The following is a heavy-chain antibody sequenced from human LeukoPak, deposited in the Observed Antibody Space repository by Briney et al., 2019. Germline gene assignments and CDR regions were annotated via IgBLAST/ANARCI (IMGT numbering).Heavy chain of an antibody. Sequence: GGSLRLSCAASGFTFSSYAMSWVRQAPGKGLEWVSAISVSGGSTYYADSVKGRFTISRDNSKNTLYLQMNSLRAEDTAVYYCARFYSVANRWFDPWGQGTLVTVSS. D-gene: IGHD6-19*01. CDR3: ARFYSVANRWFDP. V-gene: IGHV3-23*01. J-gene: IGHJ5*02. CDR1: GFTFSSYA. CDR2: ISVSGGST.